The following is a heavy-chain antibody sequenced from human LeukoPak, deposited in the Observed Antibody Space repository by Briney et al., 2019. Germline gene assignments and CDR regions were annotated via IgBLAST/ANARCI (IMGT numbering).Heavy chain of an antibody. J-gene: IGHJ6*03. CDR2: ISSSSSYI. V-gene: IGHV3-21*01. D-gene: IGHD4-11*01. CDR1: GFTFSSYS. Sequence: GGSLRLSCAASGFTFSSYSMNWVRQAPGKGLEWVSCISSSSSYIYDAASVKGRFTISRDNAKNSLYLQMNSLRAEDTAVYYCARDYTVTILYYCYYYMDVWGKGTTVTVSS. CDR3: ARDYTVTILYYCYYYMDV.